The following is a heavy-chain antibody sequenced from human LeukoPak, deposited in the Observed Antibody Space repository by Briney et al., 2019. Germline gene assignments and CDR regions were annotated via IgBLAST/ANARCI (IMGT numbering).Heavy chain of an antibody. CDR1: GFSLSTSGMC. CDR2: IDWDDDK. J-gene: IGHJ4*02. CDR3: ARTYYYGSGSYYIDY. V-gene: IGHV2-70*11. D-gene: IGHD3-10*01. Sequence: SGPALVKPTQTLTLTCTFSGFSLSTSGMCVSWIRQPPGKALEWLARIDWDDDKYYSTSLKTRLTISKDTSKNQVVLTMTNMDPVDTATYYCARTYYYGSGSYYIDYWGQGTLVTVSS.